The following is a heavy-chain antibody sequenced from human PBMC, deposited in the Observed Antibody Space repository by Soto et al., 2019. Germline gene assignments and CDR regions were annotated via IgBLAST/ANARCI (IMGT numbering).Heavy chain of an antibody. Sequence: SETLSLTCIVSGGSMSSYYWTWIRQSPGKGLEWIGNMYYTGTTNYNPSLKSRVTISMDTSMNHFSLKLSSVTAADTARYHCARGVAGPYFDPWGQGTLVTVSS. V-gene: IGHV4-59*01. CDR1: GGSMSSYY. J-gene: IGHJ4*02. D-gene: IGHD6-19*01. CDR3: ARGVAGPYFDP. CDR2: MYYTGTT.